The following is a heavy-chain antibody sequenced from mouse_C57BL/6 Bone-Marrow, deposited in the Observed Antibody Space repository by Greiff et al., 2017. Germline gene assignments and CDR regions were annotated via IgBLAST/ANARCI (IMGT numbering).Heavy chain of an antibody. CDR2: ISYDGSN. CDR1: GYSITSGYY. V-gene: IGHV3-6*01. CDR3: ARERAQATAWFAY. D-gene: IGHD3-2*02. J-gene: IGHJ3*01. Sequence: ESGPGLVKPSQSLSLTCSVTGYSITSGYYWNWIRQFPGNKLEWMGYISYDGSNNYNPSLKNRISITRDTSKNQFFLKLNSVTTEDTATYYCARERAQATAWFAYWGQGTLVTVSA.